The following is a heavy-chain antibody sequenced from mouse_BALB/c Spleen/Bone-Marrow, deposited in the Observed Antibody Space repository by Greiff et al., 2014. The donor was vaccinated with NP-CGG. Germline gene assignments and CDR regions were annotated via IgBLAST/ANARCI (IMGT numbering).Heavy chain of an antibody. V-gene: IGHV14-3*02. Sequence: VQLQQSGAELVKPGASVKLSCTASGFNIKDTYMHWVRQRPEQGLERIGRIDPANGNIKYDPKFQGKAAITADTSSNTAHLQLSSLTSEDTAVYYCVKSITGNYWGQGPTPTVPS. CDR1: GFNIKDTY. D-gene: IGHD4-1*01. CDR2: IDPANGNI. CDR3: VKSITGNY. J-gene: IGHJ2*01.